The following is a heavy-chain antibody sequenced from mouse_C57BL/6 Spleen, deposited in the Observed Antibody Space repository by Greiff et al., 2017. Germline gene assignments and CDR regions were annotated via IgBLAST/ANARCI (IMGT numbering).Heavy chain of an antibody. Sequence: EVQLVESGGGLVKPGGSLKLSCAASGFTFSDYGMHWVRQAPEKGLEWVAYISRGSSTIYYADTVKGRFTISRDNAKNTLFLQMTRLRSEDTAMYYCARAPYGNYFDYWGQGTTLTVSS. D-gene: IGHD2-1*01. CDR1: GFTFSDYG. V-gene: IGHV5-17*01. CDR2: ISRGSSTI. J-gene: IGHJ2*01. CDR3: ARAPYGNYFDY.